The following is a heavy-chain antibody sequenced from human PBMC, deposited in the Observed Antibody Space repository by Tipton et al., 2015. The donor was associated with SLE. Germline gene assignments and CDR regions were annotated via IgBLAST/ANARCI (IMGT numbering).Heavy chain of an antibody. CDR1: GFTFSSYA. CDR2: IFYDGSNK. CDR3: ARGADYDFWSGGDWFDP. V-gene: IGHV3-30*04. D-gene: IGHD3-3*01. Sequence: SLRLSCAASGFTFSSYAMHWVRQATGKGLEWVSVIFYDGSNKYYADSVKSRFTISRDNSKNTLYLQMYSLRAEDTAVYYCARGADYDFWSGGDWFDPWGQGTLVTVSS. J-gene: IGHJ5*02.